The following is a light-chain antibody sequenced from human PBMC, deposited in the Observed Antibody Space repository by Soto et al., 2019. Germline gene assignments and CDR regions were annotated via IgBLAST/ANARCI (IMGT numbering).Light chain of an antibody. CDR3: QQYNNWPPTGT. V-gene: IGKV3-15*01. J-gene: IGKJ1*01. Sequence: EIVMTQSPATLSVSPGERATLSCRASQSVSSNLAWYQQKPGQAPRLLIYGASTRATGIPARFGGSGSGTEFTLTISSLQSEDFAVYYCQQYNNWPPTGTFGQGTKVDIK. CDR2: GAS. CDR1: QSVSSN.